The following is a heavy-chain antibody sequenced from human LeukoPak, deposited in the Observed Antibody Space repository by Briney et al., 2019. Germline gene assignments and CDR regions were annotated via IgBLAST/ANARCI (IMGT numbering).Heavy chain of an antibody. D-gene: IGHD4-17*01. Sequence: SETLSLTCTVSGDSISSYYWSWIRQPPERGLEWIGYIYYSGSTYYNPSLKSRVTLSVDTSKNHFSLKVTPVTAADTAVYFCARTTYGDDAFEIWGQGTMVTVSS. CDR1: GDSISSYY. J-gene: IGHJ3*02. CDR2: IYYSGST. CDR3: ARTTYGDDAFEI. V-gene: IGHV4-59*01.